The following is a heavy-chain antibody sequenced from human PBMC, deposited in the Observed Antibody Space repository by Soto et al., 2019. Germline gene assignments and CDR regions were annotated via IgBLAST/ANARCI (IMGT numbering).Heavy chain of an antibody. CDR1: GYTFTSYA. J-gene: IGHJ6*02. CDR3: ARCAETYDFWSGYYYYYYGMDV. Sequence: ASVKVSCKASGYTFTSYAMHWVRQAPGQRLEWMGWINAGNGNTKYSQKFQGRVTITRDTSASTAYMELSSLRSEDTAVYYCARCAETYDFWSGYYYYYYGMDVWGQGTTVTVSS. CDR2: INAGNGNT. V-gene: IGHV1-3*01. D-gene: IGHD3-3*01.